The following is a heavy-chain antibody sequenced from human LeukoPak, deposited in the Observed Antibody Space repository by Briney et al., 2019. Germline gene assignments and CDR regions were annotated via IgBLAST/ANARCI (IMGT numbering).Heavy chain of an antibody. J-gene: IGHJ4*02. CDR3: AKGGFEYYDSSGYY. CDR1: GFTFSSYS. D-gene: IGHD3-22*01. CDR2: ISAISSSST. V-gene: IGHV3-48*04. Sequence: GGSLRLSCAASGFTFSSYSMNWVRQAPGKGLEWVSYISAISSSSTYYADSVKGRFTISRDNAKNTLYLQMNSLRAEDTAVYYCAKGGFEYYDSSGYYWGQGTLVTVSS.